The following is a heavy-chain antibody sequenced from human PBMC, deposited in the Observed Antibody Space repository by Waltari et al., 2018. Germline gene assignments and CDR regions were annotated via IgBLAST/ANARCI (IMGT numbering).Heavy chain of an antibody. CDR1: GGTFSSYA. CDR3: ATTTPRNYDILTGYSWFDP. Sequence: QVQLVQSGAEVKKPGSSVKVSFTASGGTFSSYAITWVRQPPGPWLEWMGGIIAIFGKANYAQKFQGRVTMNEDTSTDTAYMELSSLRSEDTAVYYCATTTPRNYDILTGYSWFDPWGQGTLVTVSS. J-gene: IGHJ5*02. V-gene: IGHV1-69*14. CDR2: IIAIFGKA. D-gene: IGHD3-9*01.